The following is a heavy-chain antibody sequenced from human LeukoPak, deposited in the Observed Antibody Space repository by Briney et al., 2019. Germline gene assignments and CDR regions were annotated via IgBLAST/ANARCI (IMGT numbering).Heavy chain of an antibody. CDR3: ARDPFLPANRYVVHGLYYYYGMDV. CDR2: IWYDGSNK. CDR1: GFTFSSYG. D-gene: IGHD2-2*01. Sequence: PGGSLRLSCAASGFTFSSYGMHWVRQAPGKGLEWVAVIWYDGSNKYYADSVEGRFTISRDNSKNTLYLQMNSLRAEDTAVYYCARDPFLPANRYVVHGLYYYYGMDVWGQGTTVTVSS. V-gene: IGHV3-33*01. J-gene: IGHJ6*02.